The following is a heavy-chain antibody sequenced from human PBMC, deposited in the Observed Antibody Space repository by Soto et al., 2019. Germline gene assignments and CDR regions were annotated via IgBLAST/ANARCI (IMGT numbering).Heavy chain of an antibody. D-gene: IGHD2-2*01. V-gene: IGHV3-23*01. J-gene: IGHJ6*03. CDR2: ISGSGGST. CDR3: AKGYCSSTSCYLGLYYYYMDV. CDR1: GFTFSSYA. Sequence: GGSLRLSCAASGFTFSSYAMSWVRQAPGKGLEWVSAISGSGGSTYYADSVKGRFTISRDNSKNTLYLQMNSLRAEDTAVYYCAKGYCSSTSCYLGLYYYYMDVWGKGTTVTVS.